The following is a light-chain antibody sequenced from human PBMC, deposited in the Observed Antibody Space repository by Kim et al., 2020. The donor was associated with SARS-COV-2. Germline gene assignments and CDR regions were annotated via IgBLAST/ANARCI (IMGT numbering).Light chain of an antibody. CDR1: SIINLY. J-gene: IGLJ2*01. Sequence: VSMGQTVSVTCQGDSIINLYASRYHQKPAQAPILVCYGKNNRPTVIPDRCSGSSSVDTVSLTITGTQVGDEAYYYCNSRNSNDNVVFGEGTQLTFL. CDR3: NSRNSNDNVV. V-gene: IGLV3-19*01. CDR2: GKN.